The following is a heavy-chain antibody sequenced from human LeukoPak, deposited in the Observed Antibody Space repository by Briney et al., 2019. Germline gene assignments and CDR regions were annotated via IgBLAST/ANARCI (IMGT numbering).Heavy chain of an antibody. V-gene: IGHV1-46*03. CDR3: ARAPKDILTGHYPHFDD. Sequence: ASVKVSCRASGNIFTTSYMHWVRQAPGQGPEWLGVIDPSGGSTRYGQKFQGRVTMTRDTSTSTVYMEVSSPRSEDTAVYYCARAPKDILTGHYPHFDDWGQGTLVTVSS. J-gene: IGHJ4*02. D-gene: IGHD3-9*01. CDR1: GNIFTTSY. CDR2: IDPSGGST.